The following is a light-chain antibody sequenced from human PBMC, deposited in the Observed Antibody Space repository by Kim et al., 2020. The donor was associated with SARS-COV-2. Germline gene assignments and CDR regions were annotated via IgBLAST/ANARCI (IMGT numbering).Light chain of an antibody. V-gene: IGKV3-11*01. CDR3: NQRDIWPRT. CDR2: DAS. CDR1: QSVKRF. J-gene: IGKJ1*01. Sequence: LSPGERATLSCRASQSVKRFLAWYKQKPGQTPRLLIYDASNRATGIPPRFSGSGSGTEFTLTISSLEPEDFAVYYCNQRDIWPRTFGQGTKVDIK.